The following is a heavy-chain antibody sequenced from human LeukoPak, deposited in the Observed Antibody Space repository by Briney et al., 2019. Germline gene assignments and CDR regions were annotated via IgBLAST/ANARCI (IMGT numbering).Heavy chain of an antibody. V-gene: IGHV3-74*01. CDR2: INSDGSWI. D-gene: IGHD2/OR15-2a*01. CDR3: VSFYETY. J-gene: IGHJ4*02. Sequence: GGSLRLSCAASGNYWMHWVRQAPGKGLVWVSHINSDGSWISYADSVKGRFTISKDNAKNTVYLQMNSLRAEDTAVYYCVSFYETYWGRGTLVTVSS. CDR1: GNYW.